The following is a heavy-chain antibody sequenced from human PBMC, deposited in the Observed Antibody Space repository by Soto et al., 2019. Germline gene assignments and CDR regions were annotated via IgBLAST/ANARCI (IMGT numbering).Heavy chain of an antibody. CDR3: AREIGQQRVDY. J-gene: IGHJ4*02. V-gene: IGHV1-18*01. CDR2: INAYNGNT. Sequence: QVQLVQSGAEVKKPGASVKVSCKASGYTFKSYGISWVRQAPGQGLEWMGWINAYNGNTKYAQKPQGRATMTTDTSASTAYLGMRSLRSDDTAVYYSAREIGQQRVDYWGQGTLVTVSS. CDR1: GYTFKSYG. D-gene: IGHD6-13*01.